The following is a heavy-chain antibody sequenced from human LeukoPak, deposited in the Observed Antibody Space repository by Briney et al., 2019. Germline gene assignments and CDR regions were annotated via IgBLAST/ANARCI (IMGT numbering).Heavy chain of an antibody. CDR3: ARDRVLSSGWYEYFDY. D-gene: IGHD6-19*01. J-gene: IGHJ4*02. V-gene: IGHV4-59*12. CDR1: GGSISSYY. CDR2: IYYSGST. Sequence: SETLSLTCTVSGGSISSYYWSWVRQPPGKGLEWIGYIYYSGSTYYNPSLKSRVTISVDTSKNQFSLRLSSVTAADTAVYYCARDRVLSSGWYEYFDYWGQGTLVTVSS.